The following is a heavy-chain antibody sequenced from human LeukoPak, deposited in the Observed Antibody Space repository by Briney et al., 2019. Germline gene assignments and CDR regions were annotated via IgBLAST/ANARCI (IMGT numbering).Heavy chain of an antibody. Sequence: PSETLSLTCAISGGSISSGGYSWSWIRQPPGKGLEWIGYIFYTGNTYYNPSLKSRVTISVDTSKNQFSLKLSSVTVADTAVYYCARGTYTMTTDAFDIWGQGTVVTVSS. D-gene: IGHD2-2*02. J-gene: IGHJ3*02. CDR1: GGSISSGGYS. V-gene: IGHV4-30-4*07. CDR3: ARGTYTMTTDAFDI. CDR2: IFYTGNT.